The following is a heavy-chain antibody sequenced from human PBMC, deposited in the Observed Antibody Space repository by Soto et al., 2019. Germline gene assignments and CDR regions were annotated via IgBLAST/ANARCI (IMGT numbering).Heavy chain of an antibody. V-gene: IGHV4-61*01. D-gene: IGHD3-10*01. Sequence: SETLSLTCTVSGGSVSSVSYYWSWIRQPPGKRLEWIGYIYNSGSTKYNPSLKSRVTMSIYTSKNQFSLRLSSVTAADTAVYYCARVLWYYASGSSNADHYFDYWGQGTLVTVSS. CDR2: IYNSGST. CDR1: GGSVSSVSYY. J-gene: IGHJ4*02. CDR3: ARVLWYYASGSSNADHYFDY.